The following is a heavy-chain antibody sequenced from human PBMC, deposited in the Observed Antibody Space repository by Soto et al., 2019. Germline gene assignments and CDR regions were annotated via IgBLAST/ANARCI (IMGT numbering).Heavy chain of an antibody. J-gene: IGHJ4*02. CDR1: GFTFNSYG. Sequence: QVQLVESGGGVVQPGRSLRLSCAASGFTFNSYGMHWVRQAPGKGLEWVAVIWYDGSNKYYADSVKGRFTISRDNSKNTLYLQMNSLRAEDTAVYYCARGSGGYYYYFDYWGQGTLVTVS. CDR3: ARGSGGYYYYFDY. D-gene: IGHD3-22*01. V-gene: IGHV3-33*01. CDR2: IWYDGSNK.